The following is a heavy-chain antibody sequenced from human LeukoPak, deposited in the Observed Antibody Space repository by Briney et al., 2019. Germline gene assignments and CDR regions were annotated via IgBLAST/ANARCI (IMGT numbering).Heavy chain of an antibody. Sequence: PGWSLRLSCTASGFTFSSYAMYWVRRSPGKGLEWVSGIFGSGGSAHYADSVKGRFTISRDNSQNTVYLQMNSLRAEDTAVYYCGKTTTGYSSGRNPAWPIDYWGQGTLVSVSS. CDR2: IFGSGGSA. CDR1: GFTFSSYA. D-gene: IGHD2-15*01. CDR3: GKTTTGYSSGRNPAWPIDY. J-gene: IGHJ4*02. V-gene: IGHV3-23*01.